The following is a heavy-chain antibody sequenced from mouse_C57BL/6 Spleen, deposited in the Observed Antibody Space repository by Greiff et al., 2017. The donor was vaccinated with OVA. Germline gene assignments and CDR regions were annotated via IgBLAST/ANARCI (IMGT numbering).Heavy chain of an antibody. CDR3: TTKMVTYAMDY. Sequence: VQLQQSGAELVRPGASVKLSCTASGFNIKDDYMHWVKQRPEQGLEWIGWIDPENGDTEYASKFQGKATITADTSSNTAYLQLSSLTSEDTAVYYCTTKMVTYAMDYWGQGTSVTVSS. CDR2: IDPENGDT. J-gene: IGHJ4*01. D-gene: IGHD2-2*01. V-gene: IGHV14-4*01. CDR1: GFNIKDDY.